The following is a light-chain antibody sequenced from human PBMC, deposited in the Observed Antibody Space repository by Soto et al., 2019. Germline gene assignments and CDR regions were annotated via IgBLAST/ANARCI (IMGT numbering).Light chain of an antibody. CDR2: GDN. V-gene: IGLV1-40*01. Sequence: QSALTQPPSVSGAPGQRVTISCTGSSSNIGADYDVHWYQQLPGTAPKLLIYGDNNRPSGVPDQFSGSKSGTSASLAITGLQAEDEADYYCQSYDSSLSALVFGGGTKLTVL. CDR3: QSYDSSLSALV. J-gene: IGLJ2*01. CDR1: SSNIGADYD.